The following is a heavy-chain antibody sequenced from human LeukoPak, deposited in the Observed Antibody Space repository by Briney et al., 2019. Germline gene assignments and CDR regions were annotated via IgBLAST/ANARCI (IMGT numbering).Heavy chain of an antibody. CDR2: ISSSGNYI. V-gene: IGHV3-21*01. CDR3: ARSGGGMDDY. Sequence: PGGSLRLSCAASGFTVSSNYMSWVRQAPGKGLEWVSSISSSGNYIYYADSVKGRFTISRDNAKNSLYLQMNSLRAEDTAVYYCARSGGGMDDYWGQGTLVTVSS. D-gene: IGHD3-16*01. CDR1: GFTVSSNY. J-gene: IGHJ4*02.